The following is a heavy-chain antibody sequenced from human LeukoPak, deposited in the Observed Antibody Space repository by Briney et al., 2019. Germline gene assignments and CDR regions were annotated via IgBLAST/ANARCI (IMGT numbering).Heavy chain of an antibody. V-gene: IGHV1-8*01. D-gene: IGHD5-24*01. CDR2: MNPNSGNT. CDR1: GYTFTSYD. Sequence: GASVKVSCKASGYTFTSYDINWVRQATGQGLEWMGWMNPNSGNTGYAQKFQGRVTMTRNTSISTAYMELSSLRSEDTAVYYCARDRAARDGYKGHFDYWGQGTLVTVSS. J-gene: IGHJ4*02. CDR3: ARDRAARDGYKGHFDY.